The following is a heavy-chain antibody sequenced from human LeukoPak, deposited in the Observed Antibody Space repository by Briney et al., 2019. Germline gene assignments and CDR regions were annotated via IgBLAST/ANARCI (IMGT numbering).Heavy chain of an antibody. CDR2: MNPNSGNT. CDR3: ARAPLTYVLRYFDWSPGSSWGWFDP. CDR1: GYTFTSYD. D-gene: IGHD3-9*01. J-gene: IGHJ5*02. V-gene: IGHV1-8*03. Sequence: GASVKVSCKASGYTFTSYDINWVRQATGQGLEWMGWMNPNSGNTGDAQKFQGRVTITRNTSISTAYMELSSLRSEDTAVYYCARAPLTYVLRYFDWSPGSSWGWFDPWGQGTLVTVSS.